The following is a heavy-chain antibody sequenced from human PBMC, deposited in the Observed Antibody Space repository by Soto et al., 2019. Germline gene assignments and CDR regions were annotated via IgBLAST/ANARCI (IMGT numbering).Heavy chain of an antibody. CDR3: ARVRQPVGYCYFYMDV. V-gene: IGHV1-18*01. CDR1: GYTFTNYG. J-gene: IGHJ6*03. Sequence: QVQLLQSGAEVKKPGASVKVSCKASGYTFTNYGITWVRQAPGQGLEWMGWISADNGDTNYTQRLQGRVTMTTDTSTSTAYMERRGLRSDDTAVNYCARVRQPVGYCYFYMDVWGKGNTVTVSS. CDR2: ISADNGDT. D-gene: IGHD6-6*01.